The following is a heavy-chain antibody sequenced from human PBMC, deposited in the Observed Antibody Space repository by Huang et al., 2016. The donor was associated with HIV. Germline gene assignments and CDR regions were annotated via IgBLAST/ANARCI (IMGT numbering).Heavy chain of an antibody. V-gene: IGHV1-18*04. J-gene: IGHJ4*02. CDR3: GGSSGYWSFDY. CDR1: DYTFPSYG. CDR2: ISSKNGDT. D-gene: IGHD3-22*01. Sequence: QVQLVQSGGEVKKPGASVKVSCKASDYTFPSYGISWVRQSPGQGLEWMGWISSKNGDTNDAQKFQGRVTMTTDTATSTAYMELRSLRSDDTAVYYCGGSSGYWSFDYWGQGTLVTVSS.